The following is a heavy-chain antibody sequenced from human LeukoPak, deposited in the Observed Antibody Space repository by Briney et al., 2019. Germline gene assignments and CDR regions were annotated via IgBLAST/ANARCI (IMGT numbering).Heavy chain of an antibody. Sequence: PSETLSLTCTVSGGSINSYYRSWIRQPAGKGLEWIGRIYSSGSTNYNPSLKSRVSMSVDTSKNQFSLELTSVTAADTAVYYCARGGKATVLTMWGQGILVTVSS. CDR1: GGSINSYY. J-gene: IGHJ4*02. CDR3: ARGGKATVLTM. V-gene: IGHV4-4*07. CDR2: IYSSGST. D-gene: IGHD4-11*01.